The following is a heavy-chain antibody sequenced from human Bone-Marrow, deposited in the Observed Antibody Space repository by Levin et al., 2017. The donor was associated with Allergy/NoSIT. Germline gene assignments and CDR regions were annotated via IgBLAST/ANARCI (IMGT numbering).Heavy chain of an antibody. CDR2: ISYDGSNK. D-gene: IGHD2-15*01. J-gene: IGHJ5*02. V-gene: IGHV3-30*03. CDR3: AVGRSGIRPDWFDP. Sequence: GGSLRLSCAASGFTFSSYGMHWVRQAPGKGLEWVAVISYDGSNKYYADSVKGRFTISRDNSKNTLYLQMNSLRAEDTAVYYCAVGRSGIRPDWFDPWGQGTLVTVSS. CDR1: GFTFSSYG.